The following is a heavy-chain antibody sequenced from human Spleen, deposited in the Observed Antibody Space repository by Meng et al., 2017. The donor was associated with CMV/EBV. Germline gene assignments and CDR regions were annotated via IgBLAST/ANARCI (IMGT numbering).Heavy chain of an antibody. CDR2: IYYSGST. J-gene: IGHJ4*02. V-gene: IGHV4-39*07. CDR3: ARVFCSGGSCHGFDY. Sequence: SETLSLTCTVSGGSISGDGSIRSSRYYWGWFRQPPGKGLEWVGSIYYSGSTYYNPSLKSQVTISVDTAKNQFSLKLHSVTAADTSVYYCARVFCSGGSCHGFDYWGQGTLVTVSS. CDR1: GGSISGDGSIRSSRYY. D-gene: IGHD2-15*01.